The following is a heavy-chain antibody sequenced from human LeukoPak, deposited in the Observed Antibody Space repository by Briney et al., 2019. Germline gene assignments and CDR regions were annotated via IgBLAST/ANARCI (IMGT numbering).Heavy chain of an antibody. CDR3: VRGDGDLFDF. CDR2: ISKTSTKI. Sequence: GESLRLSCTASGFTFSSCSMNWVRQAPGKGLEWVSFISKTSTKIYYGDSVRGRFTISRDNAKNSIHLQMGSLRVEDTAVYYCVRGDGDLFDFWGQGTLVSVSS. V-gene: IGHV3-21*06. CDR1: GFTFSSCS. J-gene: IGHJ4*02. D-gene: IGHD4-17*01.